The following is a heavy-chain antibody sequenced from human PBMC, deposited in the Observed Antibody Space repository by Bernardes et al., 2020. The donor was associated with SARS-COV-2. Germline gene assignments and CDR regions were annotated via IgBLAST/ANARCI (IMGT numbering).Heavy chain of an antibody. CDR2: ISGSGGTI. J-gene: IGHJ4*02. V-gene: IGHV3-23*01. Sequence: GSLRLSCAASGFIFSAYTMSWIRQAPGKGPEWVSVISGSGGTIFYADSVKGRFTISRDNSKNTLFLQINTARADDTALYYCARGAVLTPDYGNHDGSYDFWGQGTLVTVSS. D-gene: IGHD4-4*01. CDR1: GFIFSAYT. CDR3: ARGAVLTPDYGNHDGSYDF.